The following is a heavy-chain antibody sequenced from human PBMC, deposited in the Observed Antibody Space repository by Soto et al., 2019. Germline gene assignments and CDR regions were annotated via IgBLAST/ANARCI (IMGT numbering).Heavy chain of an antibody. CDR2: IYYSGTT. CDR3: AGEDGYKFDY. V-gene: IGHV4-59*01. D-gene: IGHD3-22*01. J-gene: IGHJ4*02. CDR1: GGSISSYF. Sequence: QVQLQESGPGLVKPSETLSLTCTVSGGSISSYFWNWIRQSPGKGLEYIGYIYYSGTTNYNPSLKSRVTISGDTSKNQFSLKLSSVTAADTAVYYCAGEDGYKFDYWGQGTLVTVSS.